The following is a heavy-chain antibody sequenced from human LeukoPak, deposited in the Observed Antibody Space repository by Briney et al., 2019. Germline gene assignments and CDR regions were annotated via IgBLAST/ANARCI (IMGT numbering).Heavy chain of an antibody. CDR2: IYYSGNT. J-gene: IGHJ3*02. CDR1: GGSIRSYY. CDR3: ARYSGSHYAFDI. D-gene: IGHD1-26*01. Sequence: KPSETLSLTCTVSGGSIRSYYWSWIRQPPGKGLEWIGYIYYSGNTDSNPSLKSRVTISVDTSKNQFSLNLRSVTAADTALYYCARYSGSHYAFDIWGQGTMVTMPS. V-gene: IGHV4-59*08.